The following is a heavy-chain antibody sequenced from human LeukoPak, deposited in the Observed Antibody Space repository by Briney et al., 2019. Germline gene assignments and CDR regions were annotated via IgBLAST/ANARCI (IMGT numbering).Heavy chain of an antibody. J-gene: IGHJ6*03. CDR2: INTDGSST. CDR1: GFTFSSYW. Sequence: GGSLRLSCAASGFTFSSYWMHWVRQAPGKGLVWVSRINTDGSSTSYADSVKGRFTISRDNSKNTLYLQMNSLRAEDTAVYYCAKDYGDYLVLYYMDVWGKGTTVTVSS. D-gene: IGHD4-17*01. V-gene: IGHV3-74*01. CDR3: AKDYGDYLVLYYMDV.